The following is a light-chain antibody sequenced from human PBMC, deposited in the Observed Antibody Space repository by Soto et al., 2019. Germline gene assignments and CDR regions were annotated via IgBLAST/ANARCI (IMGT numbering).Light chain of an antibody. CDR3: QQYRNWPRT. J-gene: IGKJ1*01. V-gene: IGKV3-15*01. Sequence: EVVLTQSPATLSVSPGDRDTLSCRASQSVDINLAWYQQRAGQAPRLLVYGASTKATDMPGRFSGRGSGTEFTLTINNLQSEDFAVYYCQQYRNWPRTFVQGTKVDIK. CDR2: GAS. CDR1: QSVDIN.